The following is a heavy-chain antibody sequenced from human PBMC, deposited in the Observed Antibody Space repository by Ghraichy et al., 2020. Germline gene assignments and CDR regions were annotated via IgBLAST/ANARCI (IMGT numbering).Heavy chain of an antibody. J-gene: IGHJ3*02. CDR3: VRNLACDI. CDR1: DFTFRIYT. V-gene: IGHV3-21*01. CDR2: ISSSGRNI. Sequence: GGSLRLSCVSSDFTFRIYTLGWVRQAPGMGLEWVSSISSSGRNIFYTDSVKGRFTISRDYAENSLFLHMNSLRAEDTAIYYCVRNLACDIWGQGTMVTVSS. D-gene: IGHD3-3*01.